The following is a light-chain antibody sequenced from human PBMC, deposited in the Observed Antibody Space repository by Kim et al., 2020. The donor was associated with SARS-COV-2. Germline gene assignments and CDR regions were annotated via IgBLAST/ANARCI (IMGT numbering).Light chain of an antibody. Sequence: GTRLTTPFPETSSTIGINTVNWYQQVPGTAPKLLIYSNNQWPSGAPARFSGSKSGTSASLAISGLQSEDEADYYCAAWDDSLNGVVFGGGTQLTVL. J-gene: IGLJ2*01. CDR2: SNN. CDR3: AAWDDSLNGVV. V-gene: IGLV1-44*01. CDR1: SSTIGINT.